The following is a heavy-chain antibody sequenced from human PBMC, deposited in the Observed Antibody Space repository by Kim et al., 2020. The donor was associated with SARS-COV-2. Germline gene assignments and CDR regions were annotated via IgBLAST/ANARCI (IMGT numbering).Heavy chain of an antibody. CDR2: ISYDGSNK. J-gene: IGHJ3*02. Sequence: GGSLRLSCAASGFTFSSYGMHWVRQAPGKGLEWVAVISYDGSNKYYADSVKGRFTISRDNSKNTLYLQMNSLRAEDTAVYYCAKAFTGAAVDAFDIWGQG. CDR3: AKAFTGAAVDAFDI. CDR1: GFTFSSYG. D-gene: IGHD6-13*01. V-gene: IGHV3-30*18.